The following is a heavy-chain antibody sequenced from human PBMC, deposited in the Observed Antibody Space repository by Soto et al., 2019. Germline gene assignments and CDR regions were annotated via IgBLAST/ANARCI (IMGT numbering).Heavy chain of an antibody. CDR1: GFSLSTSGMC. CDR3: ARSTYTSSWYSWFDP. CDR2: IDWDDDK. Sequence: SGPTLVNPTQTLTLTCTFPGFSLSTSGMCVSWIRQPPGKALEWLALIDWDDDKSYSASLKTRLTISKDTSKNQVVLTMTNMDPADTATYYCARSTYTSSWYSWFDPWGQGTLVTVSS. J-gene: IGHJ5*02. V-gene: IGHV2-70*01. D-gene: IGHD6-13*01.